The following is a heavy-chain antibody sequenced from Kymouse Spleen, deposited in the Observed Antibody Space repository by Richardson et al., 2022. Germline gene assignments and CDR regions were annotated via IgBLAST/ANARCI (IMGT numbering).Heavy chain of an antibody. CDR2: IRSKANSYAT. V-gene: IGHV3-73*02. D-gene: IGHD1-7*01. CDR1: GFTFSGSA. CDR3: TRHWNYVDFDY. J-gene: IGHJ4*02. Sequence: EVQLVESGGGLVQPGGSLKLSCAASGFTFSGSAMHWVRQASGKGLEWVGRIRSKANSYATAYAASVKGRFTISRDDSKNTAYLQMNSLKTEDTAVYYCTRHWNYVDFDYWGQGTLVTVSS.